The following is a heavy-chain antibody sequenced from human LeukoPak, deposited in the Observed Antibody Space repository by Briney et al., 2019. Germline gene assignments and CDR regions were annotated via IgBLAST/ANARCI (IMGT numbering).Heavy chain of an antibody. CDR1: GGTFSSYA. CDR3: ARVRESDYGDYYDACDI. Sequence: ASVKVSCKASGGTFSSYAISWVRQAPGQGLEWMGGIIPIFGTANYAQKFQGRVTITTDESTSTAYMELSSLRSEDTAVYYCARVRESDYGDYYDACDIWGQGTMVTVSS. J-gene: IGHJ3*02. D-gene: IGHD4-17*01. CDR2: IIPIFGTA. V-gene: IGHV1-69*05.